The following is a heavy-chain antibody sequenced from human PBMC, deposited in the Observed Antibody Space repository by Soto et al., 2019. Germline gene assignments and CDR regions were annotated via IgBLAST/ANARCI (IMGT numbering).Heavy chain of an antibody. Sequence: EVQLVESGGGLVKPGGSLRLSCAASGFTFSSYSMNWVRQAPGKGLEWVSSISSSSSYIYYADPVKGRLTISRDNAKISLYLQMNSLRAEDTAVYYCARKGQILEWLMPRSYYGMDVWGQGTTFTVSS. V-gene: IGHV3-21*01. CDR1: GFTFSSYS. CDR2: ISSSSSYI. CDR3: ARKGQILEWLMPRSYYGMDV. J-gene: IGHJ6*02. D-gene: IGHD3-3*01.